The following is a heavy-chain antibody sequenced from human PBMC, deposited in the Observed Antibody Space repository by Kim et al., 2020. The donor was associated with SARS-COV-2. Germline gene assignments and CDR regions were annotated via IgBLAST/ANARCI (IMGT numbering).Heavy chain of an antibody. CDR1: GGSISSYY. V-gene: IGHV4-59*01. D-gene: IGHD5-12*01. Sequence: SETLSLTCTVSGGSISSYYWSWIRQPPGKGLEWIGYIYYSGSTNYNPSLKSRVTISVDTSKNQFSLKLSSLTAADTAVYYCARGVGRDGYKLRYWYFDLWGRGTLVTVSS. CDR2: IYYSGST. CDR3: ARGVGRDGYKLRYWYFDL. J-gene: IGHJ2*01.